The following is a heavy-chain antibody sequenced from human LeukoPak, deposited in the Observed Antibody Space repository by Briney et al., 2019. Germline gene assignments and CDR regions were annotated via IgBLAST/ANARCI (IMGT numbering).Heavy chain of an antibody. CDR3: ARGYSSSGSGY. J-gene: IGHJ4*02. CDR1: GGSITGSGCY. Sequence: SETLSLTCTVSGGSITGSGCYWGWIRQPPGKGLEYIGSIYDSGNTYYNPSLNNRVTISVDTSKNQLSPKLSSVTAADTAVYYCARGYSSSGSGYWGQGTLVPASS. V-gene: IGHV4-39*07. CDR2: IYDSGNT. D-gene: IGHD6-13*01.